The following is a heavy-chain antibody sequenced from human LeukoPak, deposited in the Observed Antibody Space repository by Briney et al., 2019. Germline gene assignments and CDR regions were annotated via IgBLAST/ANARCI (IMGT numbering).Heavy chain of an antibody. Sequence: GALRLSCAASGFTFSSYSMNWARQAPGKGLEWVSSISSSSSYIYYADSVKGRFTISRDNAKNSLYLQMNSLRAEDTAVYYCARAGSRPFDYWGQGTLVTVSS. CDR1: GFTFSSYS. CDR2: ISSSSSYI. CDR3: ARAGSRPFDY. V-gene: IGHV3-21*01. J-gene: IGHJ4*02.